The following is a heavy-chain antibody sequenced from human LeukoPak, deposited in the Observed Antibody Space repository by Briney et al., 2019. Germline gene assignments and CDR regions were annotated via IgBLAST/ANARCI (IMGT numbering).Heavy chain of an antibody. CDR2: IYYSGST. CDR3: ARKTYYYDSSGYYQIFDY. D-gene: IGHD3-22*01. V-gene: IGHV4-59*01. J-gene: IGHJ4*02. CDR1: GGSISGYY. Sequence: SETLSLTCTVSGGSISGYYWSWIRQPPGKGLEWIGYIYYSGSTNYNPSLKSRVTISVDTSKNQFSLKLSSVTAADTAVYYCARKTYYYDSSGYYQIFDYWGQGTLVTVSS.